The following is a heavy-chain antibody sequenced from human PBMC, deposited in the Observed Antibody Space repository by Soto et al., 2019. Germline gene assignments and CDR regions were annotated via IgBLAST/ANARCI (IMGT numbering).Heavy chain of an antibody. CDR3: AKDKPGTTSFDY. V-gene: IGHV3-23*01. CDR2: ISDSGDTT. D-gene: IGHD1-1*01. CDR1: GFTISSYA. J-gene: IGHJ4*02. Sequence: VGSLRLSCAASGFTISSYAMSWVRQAPGKGLEWVSAISDSGDTTHYADSVKGRFTISRDTSKNTLYLQMNTLRAEDTAVYYCAKDKPGTTSFDYWGQGTLVTVSS.